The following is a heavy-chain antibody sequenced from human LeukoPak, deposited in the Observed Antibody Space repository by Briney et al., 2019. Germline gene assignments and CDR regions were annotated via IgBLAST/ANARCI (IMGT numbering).Heavy chain of an antibody. CDR1: GGSFSGYY. D-gene: IGHD2-2*01. CDR3: ARGSTSYYYYMDV. J-gene: IGHJ6*03. CDR2: INHSGST. Sequence: PSETLSLTCAVYGGSFSGYYWSWIRQPPGKGLEWIGEINHSGSTNYNPSLKSRVTISVDTSKNQFSLKLSSVTAADTAVYYCARGSTSYYYYMDVWGKGTTVTVSS. V-gene: IGHV4-34*01.